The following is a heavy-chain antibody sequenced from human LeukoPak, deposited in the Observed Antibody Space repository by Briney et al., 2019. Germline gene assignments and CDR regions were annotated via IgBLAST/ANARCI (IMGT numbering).Heavy chain of an antibody. CDR3: ARDEGAPIAAANV. CDR1: GYNSTSYT. V-gene: IGHV1-18*01. J-gene: IGHJ3*01. D-gene: IGHD6-13*01. Sequence: ASVKVSCKASGYNSTSYTICWVRQAPGQGLERMGWISAYNGNTNYGQKLQGRVTMTTDTSTSTAYMELRSLRPDDTAVYYCARDEGAPIAAANVWGRGTMVTVSS. CDR2: ISAYNGNT.